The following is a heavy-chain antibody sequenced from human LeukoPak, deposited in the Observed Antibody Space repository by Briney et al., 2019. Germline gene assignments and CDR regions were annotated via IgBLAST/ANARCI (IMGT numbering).Heavy chain of an antibody. CDR1: GGSFSGYY. V-gene: IGHV4-34*01. J-gene: IGHJ4*02. CDR3: ARSPWFGEKRAIDY. D-gene: IGHD3-10*01. Sequence: PSETLSLTCAVYGGSFSGYYWSWIRQPPGKGLEWIGEINHSGSTNYNPSLKSRVTISVDTSKNQFSLKLSSVTAADTAVYYCARSPWFGEKRAIDYWGQGTLVTVSS. CDR2: INHSGST.